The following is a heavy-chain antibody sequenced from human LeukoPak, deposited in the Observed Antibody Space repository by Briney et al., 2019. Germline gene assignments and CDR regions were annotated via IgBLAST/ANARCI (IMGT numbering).Heavy chain of an antibody. J-gene: IGHJ3*02. D-gene: IGHD3-10*01. Sequence: SETLSLTCIVSGYSISSGYYWGWVRQSPGKGLEWIGSIYHSGSTYYNPSLKSRVTMSVDTSKNQFSLKLNSVTAADTAVYYCARGLLWFGEFYAFDIWGQGTMVTVSS. CDR2: IYHSGST. CDR3: ARGLLWFGEFYAFDI. V-gene: IGHV4-38-2*02. CDR1: GYSISSGYY.